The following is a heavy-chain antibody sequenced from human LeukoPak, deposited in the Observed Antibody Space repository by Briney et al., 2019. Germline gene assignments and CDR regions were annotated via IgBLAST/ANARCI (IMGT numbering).Heavy chain of an antibody. CDR1: GGTFSSYA. CDR2: ITPIFGTA. D-gene: IGHD5-18*01. J-gene: IGHJ4*02. Sequence: GASVKVSCKASGGTFSSYAISWVRQAPGQGLEWMGGITPIFGTANSAHKFQGRVTITTDESTSTAYMELSSLRSEDTAVYYCASSGYSYGYLSQHYYFDYWGQGTLVTVSS. CDR3: ASSGYSYGYLSQHYYFDY. V-gene: IGHV1-69*05.